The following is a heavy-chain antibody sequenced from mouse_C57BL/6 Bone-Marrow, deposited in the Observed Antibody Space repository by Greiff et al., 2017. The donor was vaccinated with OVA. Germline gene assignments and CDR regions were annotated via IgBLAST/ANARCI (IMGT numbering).Heavy chain of an antibody. D-gene: IGHD1-1*01. J-gene: IGHJ2*01. V-gene: IGHV1-81*01. CDR1: GYTFTSYG. Sequence: VKLVESGAELARPGASVKLSCKASGYTFTSYGISWVKQRTGQGLEWIGEIYPRSGNTYYNEKFKGKATLTADKSSSTAYMELRSLTSEDSAVYFCARSYGTLDYWGQGTTLTVSS. CDR3: ARSYGTLDY. CDR2: IYPRSGNT.